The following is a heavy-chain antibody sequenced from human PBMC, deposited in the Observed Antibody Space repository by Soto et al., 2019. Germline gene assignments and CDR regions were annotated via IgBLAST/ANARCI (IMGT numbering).Heavy chain of an antibody. V-gene: IGHV4-59*01. CDR3: ARHGWLVPIIGSYWFDR. CDR2: IFYTGIT. D-gene: IGHD6-19*01. CDR1: GGSITSDY. Sequence: SETLSLTCTVSGGSITSDYWSWIRQSPGKGLEWIAFIFYTGITNYNPSLRSRVTISVDTSKNQCSLMLNSVTAADTAVSYCARHGWLVPIIGSYWFDRWGQGTMVTVSS. J-gene: IGHJ5*02.